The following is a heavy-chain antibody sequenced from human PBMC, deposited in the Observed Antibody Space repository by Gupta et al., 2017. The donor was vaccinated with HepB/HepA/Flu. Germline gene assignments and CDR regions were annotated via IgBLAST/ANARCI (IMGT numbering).Heavy chain of an antibody. CDR1: GLTLTGTA. J-gene: IGHJ6*03. Sequence: EVHLLQSGGGLVQPGGSLRLSCAASGLTLTGTAMRWVRQAPGKGLEWVSGIGSDMRTHDADSVKGRFTISRDNSQNTVSLEMNSLRAEDTAVYYCAKDLHFWSAMDVWGEGTTVTVSS. D-gene: IGHD3-3*02. V-gene: IGHV3-23*01. CDR3: AKDLHFWSAMDV. CDR2: IGSDMRT.